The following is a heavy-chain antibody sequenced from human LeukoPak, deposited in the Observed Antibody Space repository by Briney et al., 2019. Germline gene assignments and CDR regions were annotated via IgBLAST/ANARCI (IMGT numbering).Heavy chain of an antibody. CDR2: IYYSGST. Sequence: PSQTLPLTCAVSGGSISSSSYYWGWIRQPPGKGLEWIGSIYYSGSTYYNPSLKSRVTISVDTSKNQFSLKLSSVTAADTAVYYCARGYGDYDYWGQGTLVTVSS. CDR1: GGSISSSSYY. J-gene: IGHJ4*02. CDR3: ARGYGDYDY. D-gene: IGHD4-17*01. V-gene: IGHV4-39*07.